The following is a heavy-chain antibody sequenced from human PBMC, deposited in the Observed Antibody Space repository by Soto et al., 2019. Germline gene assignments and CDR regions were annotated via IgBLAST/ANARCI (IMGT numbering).Heavy chain of an antibody. CDR3: ASAPYGDYSFDY. CDR1: GGSISGYY. J-gene: IGHJ4*02. D-gene: IGHD4-17*01. CDR2: IYYSGST. V-gene: IGHV4-59*01. Sequence: PSETLSLTCTVSGGSISGYYWSWIRQPPGKGLEWIGYIYYSGSTNYNPSLKSRVTISVDTSKNQFSLKLSSVTAADTAVYYCASAPYGDYSFDYWGQGTLVTVSS.